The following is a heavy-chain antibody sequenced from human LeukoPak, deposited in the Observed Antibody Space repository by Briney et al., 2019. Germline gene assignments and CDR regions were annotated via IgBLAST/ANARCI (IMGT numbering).Heavy chain of an antibody. D-gene: IGHD3-9*01. CDR3: ARGLHYNILTGGMDV. J-gene: IGHJ6*02. CDR2: MSHAGAT. V-gene: IGHV4-34*01. Sequence: SETLSLTCAVFGGSFSGYYWSWIRQSPEKGLEWIGEMSHAGATNYNPSLKSRVTVSVDTSKKQFSLNLRSVTAADTAVYYCARGLHYNILTGGMDVWGQGTTVIVSS. CDR1: GGSFSGYY.